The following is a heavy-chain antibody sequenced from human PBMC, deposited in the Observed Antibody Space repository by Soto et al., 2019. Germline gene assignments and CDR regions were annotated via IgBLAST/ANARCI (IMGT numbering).Heavy chain of an antibody. D-gene: IGHD1-26*01. CDR1: RYTFTHYG. V-gene: IGHV1-18*01. J-gene: IGHJ5*02. CDR2: ISAYNGNT. Sequence: GASVNDSCKASRYTFTHYGIHWVGQPPGQGLGWMGWISAYNGNTNYAQKLQGRVTMTTDTYTSTAYMELRSLRSDDTAVYYCAGALVGDSLWFDAWGQGTLVTVSS. CDR3: AGALVGDSLWFDA.